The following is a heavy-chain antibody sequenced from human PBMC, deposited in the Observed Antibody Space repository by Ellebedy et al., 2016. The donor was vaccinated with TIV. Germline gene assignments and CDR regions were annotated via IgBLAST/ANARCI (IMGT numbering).Heavy chain of an antibody. D-gene: IGHD5-24*01. J-gene: IGHJ3*02. CDR3: ARGEMDGYNSYDAFDI. CDR2: INPSGGST. V-gene: IGHV1-46*01. CDR1: GYTFTGYY. Sequence: ASVKVSCKASGYTFTGYYMHWVRQAPGQGLEWMGIINPSGGSTSYAQKFQGRVTMTRDTSTSTVYMELSSLRSEDTAVYYCARGEMDGYNSYDAFDIWGQGTMVTVSS.